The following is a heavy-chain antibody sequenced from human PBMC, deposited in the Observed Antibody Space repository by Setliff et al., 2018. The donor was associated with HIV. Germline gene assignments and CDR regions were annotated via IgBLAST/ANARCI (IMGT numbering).Heavy chain of an antibody. Sequence: GGSLRLSCAASGFTFSTYAMSWVRQAPGKGLEWVSAISGSGGSTYYADSVKGRFTISRDNSKNTLYLQMNSLRAEDTAVYYCARLRGAGYYFDYWGQGTLVTVSS. D-gene: IGHD6-19*01. J-gene: IGHJ4*02. V-gene: IGHV3-23*01. CDR3: ARLRGAGYYFDY. CDR1: GFTFSTYA. CDR2: ISGSGGST.